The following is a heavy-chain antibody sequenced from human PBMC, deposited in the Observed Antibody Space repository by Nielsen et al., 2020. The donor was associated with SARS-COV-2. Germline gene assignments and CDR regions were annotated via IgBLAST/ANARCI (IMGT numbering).Heavy chain of an antibody. V-gene: IGHV3-7*03. CDR3: SRGGDYAGDFDY. D-gene: IGHD4-17*01. Sequence: GGSLRLSCAASGFTFSSYAMHWVRQAPGKGLEWVANIKQDGSEKYYVDSVKGRFTISRDNAKNSLYLQMNSLRAEDTAVYYCSRGGDYAGDFDYWGQGTLVTVSS. CDR2: IKQDGSEK. CDR1: GFTFSSYA. J-gene: IGHJ4*02.